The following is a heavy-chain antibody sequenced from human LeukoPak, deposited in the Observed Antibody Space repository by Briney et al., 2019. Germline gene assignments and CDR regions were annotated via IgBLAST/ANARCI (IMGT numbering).Heavy chain of an antibody. CDR3: AKDDDSDRGFDY. V-gene: IGHV3-9*01. Sequence: GGSLRLSCAASGLTFDDYAMHWVRQAPGKGLEWVSGISWNSNNIDYADSVKGRFTISRDNAKNSLYLQMNSLRPEDTALYYCAKDDDSDRGFDYWGQGTLVTVSS. CDR2: ISWNSNNI. J-gene: IGHJ4*02. CDR1: GLTFDDYA. D-gene: IGHD3-22*01.